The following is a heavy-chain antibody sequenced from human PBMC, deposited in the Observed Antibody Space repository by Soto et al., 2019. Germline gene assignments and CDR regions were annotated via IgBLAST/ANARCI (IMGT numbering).Heavy chain of an antibody. CDR3: ASHLLSGSNYASTDYYYYYMDV. D-gene: IGHD4-4*01. Sequence: SETLSLTCTVSGGSISSYYLSWIRQPPGKGLEWIGYIYYSGSTNYNPSLKSRVTISVDTSKNQFSLKLSSVTAADTAVYYCASHLLSGSNYASTDYYYYYMDVWGKGTTVTVSS. J-gene: IGHJ6*03. CDR1: GGSISSYY. CDR2: IYYSGST. V-gene: IGHV4-59*01.